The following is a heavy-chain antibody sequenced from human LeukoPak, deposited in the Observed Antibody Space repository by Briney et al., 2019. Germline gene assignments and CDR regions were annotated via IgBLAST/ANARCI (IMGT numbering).Heavy chain of an antibody. D-gene: IGHD6-13*01. Sequence: GGSLSLTCAASGFTFSSYSMNWVRQAPGREVEGVSSISSSSRYIYYADSVKGRFTISRDNAKNSLYLQMNSLRAEDTAVYDCARDGYSSSPQYYYCYGMDVWGQGTTVTVSS. CDR3: ARDGYSSSPQYYYCYGMDV. J-gene: IGHJ6*02. CDR2: ISSSSRYI. CDR1: GFTFSSYS. V-gene: IGHV3-21*01.